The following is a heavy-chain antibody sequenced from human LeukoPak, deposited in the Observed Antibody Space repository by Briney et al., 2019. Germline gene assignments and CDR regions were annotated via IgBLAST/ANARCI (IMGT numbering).Heavy chain of an antibody. J-gene: IGHJ4*02. V-gene: IGHV1-69*13. CDR2: IMPIFDTS. CDR3: ARDPSKIRGVKAFDY. Sequence: ASVKVSCKASGDNFSTYSCSWVRQAPGQGLEWMGGIMPIFDTSNYAQKFQGRVTITADESTSTAYMELRSLTSEDTAVYYCARDPSKIRGVKAFDYWGQGTLVTVSS. CDR1: GDNFSTYS. D-gene: IGHD3-10*01.